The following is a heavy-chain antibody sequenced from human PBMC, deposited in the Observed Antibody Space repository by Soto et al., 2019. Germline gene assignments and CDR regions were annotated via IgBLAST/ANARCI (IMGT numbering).Heavy chain of an antibody. J-gene: IGHJ4*01. D-gene: IGHD3-10*02. V-gene: IGHV3-30*03. CDR1: GFTFSSYG. Sequence: PGGSLRLSCAASGFTFSSYGMHWVRQAPGKGLEWVAVISYDGSNKYYADSVKGRFTISADNAENSVILQMNSLRDEDSAVYFCVRDRDLYRDMFHADLWGQGTLVTVSS. CDR2: ISYDGSNK. CDR3: VRDRDLYRDMFHADL.